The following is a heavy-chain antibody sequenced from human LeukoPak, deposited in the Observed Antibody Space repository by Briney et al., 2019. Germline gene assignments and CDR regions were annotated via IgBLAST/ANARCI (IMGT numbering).Heavy chain of an antibody. Sequence: GGSLRLSCAAAGFTFRSYDMSWVRQAPGKGLEWVSAISGSGGRRFYADSVKGRFTISRDNSKNTVYLQMSSLRAEDTAVYYCAKEARYSYGPFDFWGQGTLVTVSA. V-gene: IGHV3-23*01. CDR2: ISGSGGRR. CDR3: AKEARYSYGPFDF. J-gene: IGHJ4*02. D-gene: IGHD5-18*01. CDR1: GFTFRSYD.